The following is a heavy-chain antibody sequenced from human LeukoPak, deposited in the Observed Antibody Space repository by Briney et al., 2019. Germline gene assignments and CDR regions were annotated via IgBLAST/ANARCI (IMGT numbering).Heavy chain of an antibody. V-gene: IGHV1-8*03. CDR2: MNPNSGNT. D-gene: IGHD3-16*01. Sequence: ASVKVSCKASGYTFTSYDINWVRQATGQGPEWMGWMNPNSGNTGYAQKFQGRVTITRNTSISTAYMELSSLRSEDTAVYYCARGVNTYLWFGGDYMDVWGKGSTVTVSS. CDR3: ARGVNTYLWFGGDYMDV. CDR1: GYTFTSYD. J-gene: IGHJ6*03.